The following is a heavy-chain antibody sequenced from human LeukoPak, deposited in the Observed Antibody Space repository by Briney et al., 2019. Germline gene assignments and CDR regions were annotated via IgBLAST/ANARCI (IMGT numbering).Heavy chain of an antibody. CDR2: ISGSGGNT. CDR1: GFTFSNYA. CDR3: ATQRGYYGSAYFDY. D-gene: IGHD3-10*01. V-gene: IGHV3-23*01. J-gene: IGHJ4*02. Sequence: GGSLRLSCAASGFTFSNYAMNWVRQAPGKGLEWVSAISGSGGNTYYADSVKGRFTISRDNSKNTLYLQMNSLRAEDTAVYYCATQRGYYGSAYFDYWGQGTLVTVSS.